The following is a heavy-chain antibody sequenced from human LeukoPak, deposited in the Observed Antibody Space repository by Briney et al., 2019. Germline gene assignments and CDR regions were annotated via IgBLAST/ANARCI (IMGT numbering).Heavy chain of an antibody. V-gene: IGHV4-34*01. Sequence: SETLSLTCAVYGASFSDSYWSWIRQSPEKGLEWIGEINNSGSTSYNPSLNSRVIMSVDRSKNQFSLRLTSVTAADTAVYYCARRNQVYYDAFDIWGQGTMVTVSS. J-gene: IGHJ3*02. CDR3: ARRNQVYYDAFDI. CDR2: INNSGST. D-gene: IGHD3-10*01. CDR1: GASFSDSY.